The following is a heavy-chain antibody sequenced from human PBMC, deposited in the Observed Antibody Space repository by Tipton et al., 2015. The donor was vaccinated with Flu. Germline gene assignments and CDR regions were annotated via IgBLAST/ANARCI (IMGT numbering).Heavy chain of an antibody. D-gene: IGHD2-2*01. CDR2: IHNSGTT. CDR1: GGSIGSNY. J-gene: IGHJ2*01. Sequence: GLVKPSETLSLTCTVSGGSIGSNYWSWVRQPPGKGLEYIGYIHNSGTTNYNPSLKSRATMSVDTSKNQFSLKLTSVTPADTAVYYCARDSEPNVVPDATGVTPVSFFDFWGRGTLVTVSS. CDR3: ARDSEPNVVPDATGVTPVSFFDF. V-gene: IGHV4-59*01.